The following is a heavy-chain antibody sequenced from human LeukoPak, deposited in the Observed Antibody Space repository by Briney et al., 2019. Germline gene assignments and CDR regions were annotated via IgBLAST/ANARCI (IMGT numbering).Heavy chain of an antibody. CDR3: ARDQEWLRLGDYYYYYMDV. CDR1: GYTFTGYY. CDR2: INPNSGGT. Sequence: ASVKVSFKASGYTFTGYYMHWVRQAPGQGLEWMGRINPNSGGTNYAQKFQGRVTMTRDTSISTAYMELSRLRSDDTAVYYCARDQEWLRLGDYYYYYMDVWGKGTTVTVSS. V-gene: IGHV1-2*06. J-gene: IGHJ6*03. D-gene: IGHD5-12*01.